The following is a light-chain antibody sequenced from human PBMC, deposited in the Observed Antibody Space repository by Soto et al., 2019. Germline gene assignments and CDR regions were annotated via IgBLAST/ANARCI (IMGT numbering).Light chain of an antibody. Sequence: DIEMTQSPSSLSASIGDRVTITCRASQGISNHLAWFQQKPGKAPKSLIYGASSLQSGVPSKFSGSGSGTDCALNISSLQPEDFATYYCQQYRSYPVTFGGGTKVEIK. CDR3: QQYRSYPVT. J-gene: IGKJ4*02. V-gene: IGKV1-16*02. CDR1: QGISNH. CDR2: GAS.